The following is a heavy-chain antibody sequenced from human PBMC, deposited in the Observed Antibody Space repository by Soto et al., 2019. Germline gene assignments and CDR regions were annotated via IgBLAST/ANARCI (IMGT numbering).Heavy chain of an antibody. CDR1: GYTFTGYY. V-gene: IGHV1-2*02. CDR3: ARDRYRYYVWGISSPTT. D-gene: IGHD3-16*01. Sequence: RASVKVSCKASGYTFTGYYMHWVRQAPGQGLEWMGWINPNSGGTNYAQKFQGRVTMTRDTSISTAYMELSRLRSDDTAVYYCARDRYRYYVWGISSPTTWGQGTLVTVSS. J-gene: IGHJ4*02. CDR2: INPNSGGT.